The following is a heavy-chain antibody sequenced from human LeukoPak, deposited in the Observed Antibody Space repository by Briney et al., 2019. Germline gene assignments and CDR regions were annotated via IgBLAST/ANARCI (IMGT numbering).Heavy chain of an antibody. Sequence: GGSLRLSCAASGFTFSSDGMSWVRQAPGKGLEWVSGVTGNGDATFYADSVKGRFTISRDNSKNAVHLQMNNLRVEDTALYYCAKGRGPGSFPELDSWGQGTLVTVSS. J-gene: IGHJ4*02. V-gene: IGHV3-23*01. CDR2: VTGNGDAT. D-gene: IGHD3-10*01. CDR1: GFTFSSDG. CDR3: AKGRGPGSFPELDS.